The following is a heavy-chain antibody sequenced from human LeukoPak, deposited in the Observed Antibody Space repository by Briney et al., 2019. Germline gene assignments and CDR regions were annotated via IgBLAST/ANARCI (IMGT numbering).Heavy chain of an antibody. Sequence: PSETLSLTCAVYGGSFSGYYWSWIRQPPGEGLEWIGEINHSGSTNYNPSLKSRVTISVDTSKNQFSLKLSSVTAADTAVYYCARGEYYDSSGYSSLYWYFDLWGRGTLVTVSS. CDR3: ARGEYYDSSGYSSLYWYFDL. CDR2: INHSGST. J-gene: IGHJ2*01. D-gene: IGHD3-22*01. V-gene: IGHV4-34*01. CDR1: GGSFSGYY.